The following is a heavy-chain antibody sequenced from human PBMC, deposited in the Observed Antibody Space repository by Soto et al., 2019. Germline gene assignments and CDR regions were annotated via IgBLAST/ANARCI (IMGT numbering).Heavy chain of an antibody. J-gene: IGHJ4*02. Sequence: SETLSRTCTVSGGSISSYYWSWIRQPAGKGLEWIGRIYTSGSTNYNPSLKSRVTMSVDTSKNQFSLKLSSVTAADTAVYYCARDGDSSGWYRRYFDYWGQGTLVTVSS. CDR1: GGSISSYY. D-gene: IGHD6-19*01. V-gene: IGHV4-4*07. CDR3: ARDGDSSGWYRRYFDY. CDR2: IYTSGST.